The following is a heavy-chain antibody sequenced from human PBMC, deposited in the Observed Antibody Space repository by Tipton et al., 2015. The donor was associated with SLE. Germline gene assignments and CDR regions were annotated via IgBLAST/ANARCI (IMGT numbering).Heavy chain of an antibody. CDR2: NNHSGST. Sequence: TLSLTCAVYGGSFSDYYWSWIRQTPGKGLEWIGENNHSGSTNYNPSLKSRVAISVDTSKNQFSLKLNSVTAADTAVYYCAIPTTQHCSGGGCYRHDAFDIWGQGTMVTVSS. J-gene: IGHJ3*02. CDR3: AIPTTQHCSGGGCYRHDAFDI. V-gene: IGHV4-34*01. CDR1: GGSFSDYY. D-gene: IGHD2-15*01.